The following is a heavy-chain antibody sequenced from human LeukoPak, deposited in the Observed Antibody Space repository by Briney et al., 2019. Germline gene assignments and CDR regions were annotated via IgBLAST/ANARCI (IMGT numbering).Heavy chain of an antibody. Sequence: ASVKVSCKASGYTFTGYYMHWVRQAPGQGLEWMGWMNPNSGNTGYAQKFQGRVTMTRNTSISTAYMELSSLRSEDTAVYYCARSVGVATRFDPWGQGTLVTVSS. CDR3: ARSVGVATRFDP. J-gene: IGHJ5*02. D-gene: IGHD5-12*01. CDR1: GYTFTGYY. V-gene: IGHV1-8*02. CDR2: MNPNSGNT.